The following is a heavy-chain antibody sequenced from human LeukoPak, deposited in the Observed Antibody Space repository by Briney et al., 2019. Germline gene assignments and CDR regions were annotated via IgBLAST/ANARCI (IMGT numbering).Heavy chain of an antibody. CDR2: IIPIFGIA. V-gene: IGHV1-69*04. J-gene: IGHJ6*02. Sequence: GASVNVSCKASGGTFSSYAISWVRQATRQGLEWMRTIIPIFGIANYAQKYQGRVTITADKSTSTAYMELISLRSEDTAVYYCARGLELRPYYYGMDVWGQGTTVTVSS. D-gene: IGHD1-7*01. CDR3: ARGLELRPYYYGMDV. CDR1: GGTFSSYA.